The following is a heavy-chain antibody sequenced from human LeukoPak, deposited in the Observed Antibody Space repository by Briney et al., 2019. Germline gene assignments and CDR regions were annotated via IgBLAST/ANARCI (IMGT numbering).Heavy chain of an antibody. CDR1: GSIFGAYS. J-gene: IGHJ5*02. V-gene: IGHV3-21*01. CDR2: ISSSSSYI. CDR3: TRFPYASTWSDL. Sequence: GGSLRLSCVASGSIFGAYSMSWVRQAPGKGLEWLSYISSSSSYIYYADSVKGRFTVSRDNDKNSLFLHINSLRAEDTAVYYCTRFPYASTWSDLWGQGTLVSVSS. D-gene: IGHD2-2*01.